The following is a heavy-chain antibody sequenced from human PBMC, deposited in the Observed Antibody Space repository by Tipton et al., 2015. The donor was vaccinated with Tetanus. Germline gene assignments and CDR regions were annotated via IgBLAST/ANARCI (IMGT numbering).Heavy chain of an antibody. D-gene: IGHD3-3*01. J-gene: IGHJ3*02. CDR3: TTVIPEELRRGRFLEWLLRVDAFDI. CDR2: IKSKTDGGTT. CDR1: GFTFSNAW. V-gene: IGHV3-15*07. Sequence: SLRLSCAASGFTFSNAWMNWVRQAPGKGLEWVGRIKSKTDGGTTDYAALVKGRFTISRDDSKNTLYLQMNSLKTEDTAVYYCTTVIPEELRRGRFLEWLLRVDAFDIWGQGTMVTVSS.